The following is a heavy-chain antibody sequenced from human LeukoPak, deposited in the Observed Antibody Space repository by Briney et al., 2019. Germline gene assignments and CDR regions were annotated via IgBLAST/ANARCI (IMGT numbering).Heavy chain of an antibody. V-gene: IGHV4-4*02. CDR1: GFTFSSYAM. Sequence: GSLRLSCAASGFTFSSYAMSWVRQPPGKGLEWIGEIFHSGSTTYNPSLKSRVTMSIDTSKTQFSLKVSSVTAADTAVYYCARNGYYSVDYWGQGTLVTVSS. CDR2: IFHSGST. D-gene: IGHD4-17*01. J-gene: IGHJ4*02. CDR3: ARNGYYSVDY.